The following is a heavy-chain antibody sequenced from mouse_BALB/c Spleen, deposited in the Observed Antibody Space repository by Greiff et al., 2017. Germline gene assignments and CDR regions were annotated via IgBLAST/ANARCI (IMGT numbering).Heavy chain of an antibody. D-gene: IGHD4-1*01. CDR2: INPSNGRT. J-gene: IGHJ3*01. V-gene: IGHV1S81*02. CDR3: ARNWLFAY. CDR1: GFNIKDTY. Sequence: QVQLQQSGAELVKPGASVKLSCTASGFNIKDTYMHWVKQRPGQGLEWIGEINPSNGRTNYNEKFKSKATLTVDKSSSTAYMQLSSLTSEDSAVYYCARNWLFAYWGQGTLVTVSA.